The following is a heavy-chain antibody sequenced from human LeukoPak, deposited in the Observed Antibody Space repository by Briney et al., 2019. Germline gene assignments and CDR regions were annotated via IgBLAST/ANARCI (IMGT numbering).Heavy chain of an antibody. J-gene: IGHJ3*02. Sequence: GGSLRLSCAASGFTFSNYAMSWVRQAPGKGLEWVSAISGSGDSTYHADSVKGRFTISRDNSKNTLYLQINSLRAEDTAVYYCATSSGWFGYDAFDIWGQGTMVTVSS. CDR3: ATSSGWFGYDAFDI. V-gene: IGHV3-23*01. D-gene: IGHD6-19*01. CDR1: GFTFSNYA. CDR2: ISGSGDST.